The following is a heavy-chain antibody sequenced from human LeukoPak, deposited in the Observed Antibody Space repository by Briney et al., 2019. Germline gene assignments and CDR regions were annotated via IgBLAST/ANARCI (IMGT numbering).Heavy chain of an antibody. D-gene: IGHD5-24*01. Sequence: PGGSLRLSCAASGFTFDDYAMHWVRQAPGKGLEWVTFIQYDGSNRYYADSVKGRFTISRDNSKNTLYLQMNSLRADDTAVYYCAKDGRNGYKGPEDYWGRGPLATAS. CDR1: GFTFDDYA. J-gene: IGHJ4*02. V-gene: IGHV3-30*02. CDR3: AKDGRNGYKGPEDY. CDR2: IQYDGSNR.